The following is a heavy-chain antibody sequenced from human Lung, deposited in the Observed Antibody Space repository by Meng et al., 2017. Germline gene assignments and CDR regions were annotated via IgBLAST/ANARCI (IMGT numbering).Heavy chain of an antibody. CDR2: INHSGST. CDR1: GGSFSDYY. D-gene: IGHD4-11*01. Sequence: QVQLKEWGEGLLKPSENLSLTCVVSGGSFSDYYWSWIRQPPGKGLEWIGEINHSGSTNYNPSLESRATISVDTSQNNLSLKLSSVTAADSAVYYCARGPTTMAHDFDYWGQGTLVTVSS. V-gene: IGHV4-34*01. J-gene: IGHJ4*02. CDR3: ARGPTTMAHDFDY.